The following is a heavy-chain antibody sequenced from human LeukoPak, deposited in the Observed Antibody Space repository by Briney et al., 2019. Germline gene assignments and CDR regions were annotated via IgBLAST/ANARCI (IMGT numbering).Heavy chain of an antibody. D-gene: IGHD5-12*01. CDR3: AREDRIESSDY. CDR2: IKEDGSMA. CDR1: RFXLSQYW. V-gene: IGHV3-7*03. Sequence: GGTLSLSRGPSRFXLSQYWMRWFRQAPGGGREWVDNIKEDGSMANYVDSVKGRFTISRDNAKNSLYRQMSSLRAEDTAVYYCAREDRIESSDYWGQGNLVTVFS. J-gene: IGHJ4*02.